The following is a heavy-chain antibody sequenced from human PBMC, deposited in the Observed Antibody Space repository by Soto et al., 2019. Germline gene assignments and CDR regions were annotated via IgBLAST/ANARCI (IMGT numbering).Heavy chain of an antibody. V-gene: IGHV3-23*01. CDR2: ISGSGGST. Sequence: EVQLLESGGGLVQPGGSLRLSCAASGFTFSSYAMSWVRQAPGKGLEWVSAISGSGGSTYYADSVKGRFTISRDNSKNTLYLQMNSLRAEDTAVYYCAKDSWNGRTTVTTFDYWGQGTLVTVSS. CDR3: AKDSWNGRTTVTTFDY. D-gene: IGHD4-17*01. J-gene: IGHJ4*02. CDR1: GFTFSSYA.